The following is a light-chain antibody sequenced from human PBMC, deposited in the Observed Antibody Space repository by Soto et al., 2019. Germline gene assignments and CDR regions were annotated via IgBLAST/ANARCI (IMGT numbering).Light chain of an antibody. CDR2: DAS. J-gene: IGKJ4*01. CDR1: QNIKTW. V-gene: IGKV1-5*01. Sequence: DIQMTQSPSTLSASVGDRVTITCRASQNIKTWLAWYQQKPGKAPNLLIYDASNLESGVPSRFSGSGSGTEFTLTISSLQSEDCAIYYCQQYHTWPITFGGGTKVEIK. CDR3: QQYHTWPIT.